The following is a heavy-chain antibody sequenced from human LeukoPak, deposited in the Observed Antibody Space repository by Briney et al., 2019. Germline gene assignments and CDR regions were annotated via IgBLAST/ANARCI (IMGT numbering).Heavy chain of an antibody. D-gene: IGHD4/OR15-4a*01. Sequence: PGGSLRLSCAASGFTFSSYSMNWVRQAPGKGLEWVSYISSSSSTIYYADSVKGRFTISRDNAKNSLYLHMNSLRAEDTAVYYCARVLGLSGFDYWGQGTLVTVSS. CDR2: ISSSSSTI. V-gene: IGHV3-48*04. CDR3: ARVLGLSGFDY. CDR1: GFTFSSYS. J-gene: IGHJ4*02.